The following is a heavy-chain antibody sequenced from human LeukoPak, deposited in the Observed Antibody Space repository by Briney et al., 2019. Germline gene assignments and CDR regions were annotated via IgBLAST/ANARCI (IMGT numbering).Heavy chain of an antibody. J-gene: IGHJ4*02. CDR3: ARQGAAASFDY. D-gene: IGHD6-13*01. CDR2: INAYSGGT. V-gene: IGHV1-2*02. CDR1: GFTFTGSY. Sequence: ASVKVSRKASGFTFTGSYMHWVRQAPGQRLEWMGWINAYSGGTNYAQNFQGRVTMTRDTSISTAYMELTRLRSDDTAVYYCARQGAAASFDYWGQGTPVTVSS.